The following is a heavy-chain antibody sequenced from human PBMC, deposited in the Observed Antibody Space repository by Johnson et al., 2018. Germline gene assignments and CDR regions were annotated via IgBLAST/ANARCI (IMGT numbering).Heavy chain of an antibody. J-gene: IGHJ6*02. V-gene: IGHV4-59*01. D-gene: IGHD2-15*01. CDR2: IYYRGST. CDR3: AKVGGSGGGYGMDV. CDR1: GGSISSYY. Sequence: QVQLQESGPGLVKPSETLSLTCPVSGGSISSYYWSWIRQPPGKGLAWIGYIYYRGSTNYNPSLKSRVTISVATSKNQFSLKLSSVTAADTAVYYCAKVGGSGGGYGMDVWGQGTTVTVSS.